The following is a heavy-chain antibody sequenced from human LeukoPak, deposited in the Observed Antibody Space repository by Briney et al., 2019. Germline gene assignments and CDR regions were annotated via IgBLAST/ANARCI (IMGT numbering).Heavy chain of an antibody. CDR3: ARDRGGISDY. V-gene: IGHV3-21*01. CDR1: GFVFRNFN. J-gene: IGHJ4*02. D-gene: IGHD2-15*01. Sequence: GGSLRLSCAASGFVFRNFNMNWVRQAPGKALEWVSLITGSGTYYAESVRGRFSMSRDNAKNSLYLQMNNLRAEDTAVYYCARDRGGISDYWGQGTLVTVSS. CDR2: ITGSGTY.